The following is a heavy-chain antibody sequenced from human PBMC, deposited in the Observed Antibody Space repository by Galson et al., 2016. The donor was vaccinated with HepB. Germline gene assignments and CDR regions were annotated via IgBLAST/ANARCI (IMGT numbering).Heavy chain of an antibody. Sequence: SVKVSCKASGGTFSSFAINWVRQAPGQGLEWMGGITPVFGTPSYTQRFQGRVTITADESTSTAYMELSSLRSDDTAVYYCAKDRASRLSSRGRLTNDALDIWGQGTMVTVSS. CDR2: ITPVFGTP. V-gene: IGHV1-69*13. D-gene: IGHD6-19*01. CDR1: GGTFSSFA. CDR3: AKDRASRLSSRGRLTNDALDI. J-gene: IGHJ3*02.